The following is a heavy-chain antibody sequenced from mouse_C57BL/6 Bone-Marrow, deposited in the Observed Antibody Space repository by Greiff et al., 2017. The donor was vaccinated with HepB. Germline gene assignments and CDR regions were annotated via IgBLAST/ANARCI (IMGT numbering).Heavy chain of an antibody. J-gene: IGHJ2*01. CDR1: GYTFTSYW. Sequence: QVHVKQPGAELVRPGSSVKLSCKASGYTFTSYWMHWVKQRPIQGLEWIGNIDPSDSETHYNQKFKDKATLTVDKSSSTAYMQLSSLTSEDSAVYYCARSRDGYYVLFDYWGQGTTLTVSS. CDR3: ARSRDGYYVLFDY. D-gene: IGHD2-3*01. CDR2: IDPSDSET. V-gene: IGHV1-52*01.